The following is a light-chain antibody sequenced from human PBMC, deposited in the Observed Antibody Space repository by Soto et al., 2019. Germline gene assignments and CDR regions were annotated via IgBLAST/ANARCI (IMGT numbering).Light chain of an antibody. J-gene: IGKJ1*01. CDR1: QSVRSN. CDR2: GAS. CDR3: QHYGSPSWT. Sequence: EVELTQSPDILSVSPGETATLSCRASQSVRSNLAWYQQKPGQAPRLLIYGASTRATGIPARFSGSGSGREFTLTISRLEPDDFAVYYCQHYGSPSWTFGQGTKVDIK. V-gene: IGKV3-15*01.